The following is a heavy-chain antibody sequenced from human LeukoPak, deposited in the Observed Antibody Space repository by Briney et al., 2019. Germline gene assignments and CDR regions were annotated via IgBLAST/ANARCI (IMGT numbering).Heavy chain of an antibody. CDR3: ARVENAYSLDY. CDR1: GGSISSGGYY. V-gene: IGHV4-30-2*01. J-gene: IGHJ4*02. D-gene: IGHD1-1*01. Sequence: SQTLSLTCTVSGGSISSGGYYWSWIRQPPGKGLEWIGYIYHSGSTYYNPSLKSRVTISVDRSKNQFSLKLSSVTAADTAVYYCARVENAYSLDYWGQGTLVTVSS. CDR2: IYHSGST.